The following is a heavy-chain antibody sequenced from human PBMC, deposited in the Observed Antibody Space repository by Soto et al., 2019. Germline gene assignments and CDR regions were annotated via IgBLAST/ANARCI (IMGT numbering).Heavy chain of an antibody. CDR3: TRAPQYYDILTGVPYFDY. Sequence: GGSLRLSCTASGFTFGDYAMSWFRQAPGKGLEWVGFIRSKAYGGTTEYAASVKGRFTISREDSKSIAYLQMNSLKTEDTAVYYCTRAPQYYDILTGVPYFDYWGQGTLVTVSS. D-gene: IGHD3-9*01. J-gene: IGHJ4*02. CDR2: IRSKAYGGTT. V-gene: IGHV3-49*03. CDR1: GFTFGDYA.